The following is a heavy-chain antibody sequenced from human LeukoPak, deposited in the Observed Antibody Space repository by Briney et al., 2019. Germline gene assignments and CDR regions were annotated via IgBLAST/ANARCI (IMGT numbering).Heavy chain of an antibody. CDR1: GYTFTSYD. V-gene: IGHV1-18*01. CDR2: ISAYNGNT. CDR3: AMSDWSGLSYFDY. D-gene: IGHD3-3*01. Sequence: GASVKVSCKASGYTFTSYDINWVRQATGQGLEWIGWISAYNGNTNYAQKLQGRVTMTTDTSTSTAYMELRSLRSDDSAVYYCAMSDWSGLSYFDYWGQGTLVTVSS. J-gene: IGHJ4*02.